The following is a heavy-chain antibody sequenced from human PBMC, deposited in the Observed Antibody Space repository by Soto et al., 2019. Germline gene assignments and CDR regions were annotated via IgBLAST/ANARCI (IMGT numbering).Heavy chain of an antibody. J-gene: IGHJ4*02. D-gene: IGHD3-9*01. CDR2: IKQDGSEK. CDR3: ARDKYYDILTGSKY. V-gene: IGHV3-7*01. Sequence: TGGSLRLSCAASGFTFSSYWMSWVRQAPGKGLEWVANIKQDGSEKYYVDSVKGRFTISRDNAKNSLYLQMNSLRAEDTAVYYCARDKYYDILTGSKYWGQGTLVTVSS. CDR1: GFTFSSYW.